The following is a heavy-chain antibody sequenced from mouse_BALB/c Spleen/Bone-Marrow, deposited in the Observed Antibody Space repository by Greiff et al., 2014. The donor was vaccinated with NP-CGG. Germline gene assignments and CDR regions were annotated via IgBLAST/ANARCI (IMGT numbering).Heavy chain of an antibody. CDR1: GFAFSSYD. D-gene: IGHD4-1*01. CDR2: ISNGGGST. J-gene: IGHJ2*01. CDR3: TRHELGLFDY. Sequence: EVKLVESGGGLVKPGGSLKLSCAASGFAFSSYDMSWVRQTPEKRLEWVAYISNGGGSTYYPDTVKGRFTISRDNAKNTLYLQMSSLKSEDTAMYYCTRHELGLFDYWGQGTTLTVS. V-gene: IGHV5-12-1*01.